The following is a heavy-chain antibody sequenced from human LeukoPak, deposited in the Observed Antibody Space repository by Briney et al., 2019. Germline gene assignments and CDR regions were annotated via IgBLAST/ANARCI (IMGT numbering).Heavy chain of an antibody. V-gene: IGHV1-3*03. CDR3: ATEGKMVRGVYTDY. CDR1: GCTFTSYA. D-gene: IGHD3-10*01. Sequence: ASVKVSCKASGCTFTSYAMHWVRQAPGQRLEWMGWINAGNGNTKYSQEFQGRVTITRDTSASTAYMELSSLRSEDMAVYYCATEGKMVRGVYTDYWGQGTLVTVFS. CDR2: INAGNGNT. J-gene: IGHJ4*02.